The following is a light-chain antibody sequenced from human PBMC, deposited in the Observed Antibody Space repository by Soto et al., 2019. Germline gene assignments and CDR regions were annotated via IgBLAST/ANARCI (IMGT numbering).Light chain of an antibody. V-gene: IGKV3-15*01. Sequence: EIVMTQSPATLSVSPGVRATLSCRASQSVSSSLAWYQQKPGQAPRLLIYGASTRATGIPARFSGSGSGTEFTLIISSLQSEDFAVYYCQQYNNWPYTFGQGTKLEIK. CDR3: QQYNNWPYT. CDR1: QSVSSS. CDR2: GAS. J-gene: IGKJ2*01.